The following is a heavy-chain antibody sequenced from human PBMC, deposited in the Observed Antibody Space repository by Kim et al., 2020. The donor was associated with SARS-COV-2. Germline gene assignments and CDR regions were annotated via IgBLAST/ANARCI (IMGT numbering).Heavy chain of an antibody. V-gene: IGHV1-69*13. J-gene: IGHJ4*02. Sequence: SVKVSCKASGGTFSSYAISWVRQAPGQGLEWMGGIIPIFGTANYAQKFQGRVTITADESTSTAYMELSSLRSEDTAVYYCARGINKVFLGWSSFDYWGQGTLVTVSS. CDR3: ARGINKVFLGWSSFDY. CDR2: IIPIFGTA. D-gene: IGHD3-10*01. CDR1: GGTFSSYA.